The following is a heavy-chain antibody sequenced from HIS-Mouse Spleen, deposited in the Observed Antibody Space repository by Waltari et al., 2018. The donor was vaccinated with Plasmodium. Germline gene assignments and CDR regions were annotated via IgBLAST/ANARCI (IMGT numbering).Heavy chain of an antibody. V-gene: IGHV3-30*18. CDR2: ISYDGSNK. D-gene: IGHD3-16*01. CDR1: GFTFSRYG. Sequence: GQLVESGGGVVQPGRSLSLSLAASGFTFSRYGMHWVSQAPGKGLEWVAFISYDGSNKYYADSVKGRFTISRDNSKNTLYLQMNSLRAEDTAVYYCAKAQGVINFDYWGQGTLVTVSS. J-gene: IGHJ4*02. CDR3: AKAQGVINFDY.